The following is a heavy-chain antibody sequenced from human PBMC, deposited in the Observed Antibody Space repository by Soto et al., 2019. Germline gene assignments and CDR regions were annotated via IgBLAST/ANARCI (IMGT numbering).Heavy chain of an antibody. J-gene: IGHJ4*02. V-gene: IGHV1-18*01. CDR3: ARGQFGDLDY. Sequence: QVLLVQSGAEVRKPGASVKVSCKASGYTFITYGFTWVRQAPGQGLEWMGWISAYNGNTNYAQKLQGRVTMTTHTSTSTAYLELRSLTSDDTAVYYCARGQFGDLDYRGQGTLVTVSS. CDR1: GYTFITYG. D-gene: IGHD4-17*01. CDR2: ISAYNGNT.